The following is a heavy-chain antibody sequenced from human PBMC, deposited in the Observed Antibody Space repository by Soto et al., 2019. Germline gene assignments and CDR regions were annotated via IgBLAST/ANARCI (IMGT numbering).Heavy chain of an antibody. J-gene: IGHJ6*02. CDR1: GYSFTSYW. CDR2: IYPGDSDT. D-gene: IGHD6-19*01. Sequence: GVSLKISCKGSGYSFTSYWIGWVRQMPGKGLEWMGIIYPGDSDTRYSPSFQGQVTISADKSISTAYLQWSSLKASDTAMYYCARYSSGWYLNYYGMDVWGQGTTVTSP. CDR3: ARYSSGWYLNYYGMDV. V-gene: IGHV5-51*01.